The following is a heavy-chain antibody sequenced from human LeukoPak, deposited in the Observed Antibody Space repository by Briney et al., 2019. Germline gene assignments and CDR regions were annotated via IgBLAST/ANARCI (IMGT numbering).Heavy chain of an antibody. V-gene: IGHV3-48*01. J-gene: IGHJ4*02. Sequence: GGSLRLSCAASGFTLRTYSMNWVRQAPGKGLEWVSYISSSSSNIYYADSVKGRFTVSRDNAKNSLYLQMNSLRAEDTAVYYCANSVRGVIVRGFDYWGQGTLVTVSS. D-gene: IGHD3-10*02. CDR3: ANSVRGVIVRGFDY. CDR1: GFTLRTYS. CDR2: ISSSSSNI.